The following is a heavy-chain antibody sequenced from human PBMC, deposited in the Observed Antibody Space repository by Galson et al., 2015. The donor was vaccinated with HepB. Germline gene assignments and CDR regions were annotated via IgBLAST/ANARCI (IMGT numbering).Heavy chain of an antibody. V-gene: IGHV3-49*03. CDR1: GFSFGDYA. J-gene: IGHJ6*02. D-gene: IGHD6-25*01. Sequence: SLRLSCAGSGFSFGDYAMTWIRQAPGKGLEWVGLIRSSGTTEYAASVKGRFIISRDDSRSIAYLQMNSLKTEDTAVYYLTRESLRGERDYNYYYGMDVWGQGTTVTVSS. CDR3: TRESLRGERDYNYYYGMDV. CDR2: IRSSGTT.